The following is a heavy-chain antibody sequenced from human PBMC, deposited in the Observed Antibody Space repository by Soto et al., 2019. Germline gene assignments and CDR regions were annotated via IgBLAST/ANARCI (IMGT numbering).Heavy chain of an antibody. CDR3: VRQGIDCLHGLVDV. CDR1: SGPDRSHN. Sequence: QVQLQQSGPRLVKPSETLSLTCTVSSGPDRSHNWGWIRQPPGRGLEWIGYVYYTGDTAYNPSLRGRVTISSDTSTNDISLTLNSVTAADTAVYYCVRQGIDCLHGLVDVWGQGNTVSVSS. V-gene: IGHV4-59*08. J-gene: IGHJ6*02. CDR2: VYYTGDT. D-gene: IGHD2-21*02.